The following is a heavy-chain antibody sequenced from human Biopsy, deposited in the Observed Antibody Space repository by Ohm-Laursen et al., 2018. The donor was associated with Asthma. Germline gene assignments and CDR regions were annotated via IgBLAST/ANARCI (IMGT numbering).Heavy chain of an antibody. J-gene: IGHJ6*02. V-gene: IGHV1-69*13. CDR3: ARDVSYGSGGSGV. D-gene: IGHD3-10*01. Sequence: ASVKVSCKASGGTFSSYAINWVRQAPGQGLEWMGGIIPIFETAHYAQKFRGRITINADESTSTIYMVLSSLRSEDTAVYYCARDVSYGSGGSGVWGQGTMVTVSS. CDR2: IIPIFETA. CDR1: GGTFSSYA.